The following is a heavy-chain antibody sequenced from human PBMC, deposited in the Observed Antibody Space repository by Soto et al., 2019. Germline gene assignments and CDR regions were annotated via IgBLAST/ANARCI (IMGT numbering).Heavy chain of an antibody. CDR2: IYPGDSDT. CDR3: ATQSLGYCSGGSCDRYYYGMDV. J-gene: IGHJ6*02. CDR1: GYSFTSYW. D-gene: IGHD2-15*01. Sequence: GESLKISCKGSGYSFTSYWIGLVRQMPGKGLEWMGIIYPGDSDTRYSPSFQGQVTISADKSISTAYLQWSSLKASDTAMYYCATQSLGYCSGGSCDRYYYGMDVWGQGTTVTVSS. V-gene: IGHV5-51*01.